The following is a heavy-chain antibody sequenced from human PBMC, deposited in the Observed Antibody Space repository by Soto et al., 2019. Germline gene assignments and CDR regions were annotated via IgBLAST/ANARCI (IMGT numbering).Heavy chain of an antibody. CDR2: IYDRGTT. CDR1: GDSISSYY. CDR3: ARGGNWNSYYYRLDV. J-gene: IGHJ6*02. V-gene: IGHV4-59*01. Sequence: SETLSLTCTVSGDSISSYYWSWIRQPPGKCLEWIAYIYDRGTTNYNPSLKSRVTISLDTSKSQFSLKMSSVTAADTAVYYCARGGNWNSYYYRLDVWGQGTTVNVSS. D-gene: IGHD1-1*01.